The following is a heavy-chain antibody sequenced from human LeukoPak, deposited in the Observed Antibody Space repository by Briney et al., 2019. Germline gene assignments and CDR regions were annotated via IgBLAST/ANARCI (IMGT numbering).Heavy chain of an antibody. J-gene: IGHJ5*02. CDR3: ARLRYGSGTYPNWFDP. V-gene: IGHV5-51*01. Sequence: GESLKISCKASGYTFTNYWIGWVRQMPGKGLEWMGIIYPGDSDTIYSPSFQGQVTISADKSISTAYLQWNSLKASDTAMYYCARLRYGSGTYPNWFDPWGQGTLVTVSS. CDR1: GYTFTNYW. CDR2: IYPGDSDT. D-gene: IGHD3-10*01.